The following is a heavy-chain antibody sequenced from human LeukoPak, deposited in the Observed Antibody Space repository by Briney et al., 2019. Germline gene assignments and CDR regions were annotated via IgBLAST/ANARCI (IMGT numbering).Heavy chain of an antibody. J-gene: IGHJ4*02. CDR2: ISGSGPYT. D-gene: IGHD2-2*03. CDR1: GFTFSSYA. Sequence: PGGSLRLSCAASGFTFSSYAMSWVRQAREKGLEWVSCISGSGPYTFYTDSVKGRFTISRDSSKNTLYLQMNSVRAEDTALYYCAKHGYCSGISCFFDFWGQGTLVTVYS. V-gene: IGHV3-23*01. CDR3: AKHGYCSGISCFFDF.